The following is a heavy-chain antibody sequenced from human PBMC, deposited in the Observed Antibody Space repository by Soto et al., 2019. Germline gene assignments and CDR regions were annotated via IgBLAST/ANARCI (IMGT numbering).Heavy chain of an antibody. J-gene: IGHJ3*01. CDR2: MNSIGTST. CDR3: AKDRGGCCTHVVCPYNAFDF. V-gene: IGHV3-23*01. D-gene: IGHD2-8*01. CDR1: GFTFSSYA. Sequence: GGSLRLSCAASGFTFSSYAISWVRQATGKGLGWVSVMNSIGTSTYYTDSVKGRFTISRDNSKNTLYLQMNFLRAEDTAVYYCAKDRGGCCTHVVCPYNAFDFRVQGTMVTVS.